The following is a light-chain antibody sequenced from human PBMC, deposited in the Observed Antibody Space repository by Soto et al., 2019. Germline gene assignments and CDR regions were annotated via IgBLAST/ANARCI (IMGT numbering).Light chain of an antibody. Sequence: DIQMTQSPSSVSASVGDRVTITCRASQGISSWLAWYQRKPGKAPKLLIYAASSLQSGVPSRFSGSASGTVFTLTISSPQPEDFATYYSQQANSFPITCGQGTRLEIK. CDR1: QGISSW. V-gene: IGKV1D-12*01. J-gene: IGKJ5*01. CDR2: AAS. CDR3: QQANSFPIT.